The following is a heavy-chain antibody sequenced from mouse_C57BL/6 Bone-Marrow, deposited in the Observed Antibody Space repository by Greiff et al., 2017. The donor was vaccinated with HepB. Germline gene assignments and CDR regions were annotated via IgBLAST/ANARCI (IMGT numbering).Heavy chain of an antibody. CDR2: IYPGDGDT. Sequence: VQLQQSGPELVKPGASVKISCKASGYAFSSSWMNWVKQRPGKGLEWIGRIYPGDGDTNYNGKFKGKATLTADKSSSTAYMQLSSLTSEDSAVYFCARELRSAYWGQGTLVTVSA. J-gene: IGHJ3*01. CDR1: GYAFSSSW. D-gene: IGHD2-1*01. CDR3: ARELRSAY. V-gene: IGHV1-82*01.